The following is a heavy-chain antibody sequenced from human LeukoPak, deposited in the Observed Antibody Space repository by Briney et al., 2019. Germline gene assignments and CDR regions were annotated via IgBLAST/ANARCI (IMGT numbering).Heavy chain of an antibody. D-gene: IGHD3-22*01. J-gene: IGHJ2*01. CDR3: AKDLVSDSSGYYDWYFDL. CDR1: GFAFSRYA. Sequence: QPGGSLRLSCAASGFAFSRYAMTWVRQAPGKGLEWVSAISGNGGSTYYADSVKGQFTISTDNSKNTLYLQMNSLRAEDTAVYYCAKDLVSDSSGYYDWYFDLWGRGTLVTVSS. V-gene: IGHV3-23*01. CDR2: ISGNGGST.